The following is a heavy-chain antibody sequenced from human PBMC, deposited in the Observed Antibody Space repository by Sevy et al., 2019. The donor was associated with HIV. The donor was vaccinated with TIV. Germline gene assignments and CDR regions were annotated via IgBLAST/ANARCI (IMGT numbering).Heavy chain of an antibody. Sequence: SETLSLTCTVSGGSISSSNYYWGWIRQPPGKGLEWIGTIYYSGSAYYNSSLKSRVTIFIDTSNNQSSLRLSSVTAADTAVYYCARRDYYGYSDSWGQGTLVTVSS. D-gene: IGHD3-3*01. J-gene: IGHJ4*02. V-gene: IGHV4-39*01. CDR1: GGSISSSNYY. CDR2: IYYSGSA. CDR3: ARRDYYGYSDS.